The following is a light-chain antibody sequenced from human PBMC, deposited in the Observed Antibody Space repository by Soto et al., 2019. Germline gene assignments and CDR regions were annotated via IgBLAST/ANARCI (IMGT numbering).Light chain of an antibody. V-gene: IGKV1-6*01. CDR3: LQYYNFSWT. Sequence: AIQMTQSPSSLSASVGDRVTITCRASQDIRNELAWYQQKPGQAPHLLIFAAFNLQSGVPSRFSGGGSGTHFTLTISSLQPDDFATYYCLQYYNFSWTFGQGTKVDIK. J-gene: IGKJ1*01. CDR1: QDIRNE. CDR2: AAF.